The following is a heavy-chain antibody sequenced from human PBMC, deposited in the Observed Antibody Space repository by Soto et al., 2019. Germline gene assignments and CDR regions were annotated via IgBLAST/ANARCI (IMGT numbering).Heavy chain of an antibody. Sequence: QVQLQQWGAGLLKPSETLSLTCDVLGGSFSAYYWSWIRQSPGKGLEWIGEISHRGSTDYNPSLKSRVTISVDTSKNQFSVKLTSVTAADTAVYYCARRPYSNNWYGYWGQGPLVTFSS. J-gene: IGHJ4*02. CDR1: GGSFSAYY. D-gene: IGHD6-13*01. V-gene: IGHV4-34*01. CDR3: ARRPYSNNWYGY. CDR2: ISHRGST.